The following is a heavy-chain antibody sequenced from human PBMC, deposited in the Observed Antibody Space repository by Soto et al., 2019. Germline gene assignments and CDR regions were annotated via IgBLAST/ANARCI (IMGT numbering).Heavy chain of an antibody. V-gene: IGHV4-30-4*01. D-gene: IGHD3-9*01. Sequence: QVQLQESGPGLVKPPQTLSLTCTVSGGSISSGDYYWSWIRQPPGKGLEWFGYIYYSGSTYYNPSLKSRVTISVDTSKNQFSLKLSSVTAADTAVYYCAREGGYYDILTGHFDYWGQGTLVTVSS. CDR1: GGSISSGDYY. J-gene: IGHJ4*02. CDR2: IYYSGST. CDR3: AREGGYYDILTGHFDY.